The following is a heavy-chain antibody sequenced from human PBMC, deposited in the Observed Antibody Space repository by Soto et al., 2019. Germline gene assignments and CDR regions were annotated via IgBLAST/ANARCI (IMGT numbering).Heavy chain of an antibody. CDR1: GFTFSSYS. V-gene: IGHV3-48*01. CDR3: ARDSYWSFDY. D-gene: IGHD3-3*01. J-gene: IGHJ4*02. Sequence: GGSLRLSCAASGFTFSSYSINWVRQAPGKGLEWVSYISSTSSTIYYADSVKGRFTISRDNAKNSLYLQMNSLRAEDTAVYYCARDSYWSFDYWGQGILVTAPQ. CDR2: ISSTSSTI.